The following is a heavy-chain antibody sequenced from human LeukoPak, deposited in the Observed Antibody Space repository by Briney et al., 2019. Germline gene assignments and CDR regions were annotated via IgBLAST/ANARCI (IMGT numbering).Heavy chain of an antibody. Sequence: GESLKISCKGSGYNFITNWIGWVRQMPGKGLEWVGIIHPGDSDTRYSPSFQGQVTISVDKSMSTAYLQWSSLQASDTAKYYCAVDYGDYAFKHWGQGTLVTVSS. V-gene: IGHV5-51*01. CDR2: IHPGDSDT. D-gene: IGHD4-17*01. J-gene: IGHJ1*01. CDR1: GYNFITNW. CDR3: AVDYGDYAFKH.